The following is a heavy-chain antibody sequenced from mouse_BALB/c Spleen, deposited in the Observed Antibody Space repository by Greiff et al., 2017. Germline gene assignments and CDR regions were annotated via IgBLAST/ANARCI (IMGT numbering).Heavy chain of an antibody. CDR3: ARGGYYRGMDY. CDR1: GYSITSDYA. J-gene: IGHJ4*01. CDR2: ISYSGST. V-gene: IGHV3-2*02. Sequence: EVKLVESGPGLVKPSQSLSLTCTVTGYSITSDYAWNWIRQFPGNKLEWMGYISYSGSTSYNPSLKSRISITRDTSKNQFFLQLNSVTTEDTATYYCARGGYYRGMDYWGQGTSVTVSS. D-gene: IGHD2-3*01.